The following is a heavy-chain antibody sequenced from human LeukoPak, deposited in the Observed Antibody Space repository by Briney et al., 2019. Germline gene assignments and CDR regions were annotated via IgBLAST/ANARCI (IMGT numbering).Heavy chain of an antibody. Sequence: GGSLRLSCAASGFTFSSYSMNWVRQAPGKGLEWVSSISSSSGYIYYADSVKGRFTISRDNAKNSLYLQMNSLRAEDTAVYYCARDREWFDPWGQGTLVTVSS. CDR3: ARDREWFDP. CDR1: GFTFSSYS. J-gene: IGHJ5*02. V-gene: IGHV3-21*01. CDR2: ISSSSGYI.